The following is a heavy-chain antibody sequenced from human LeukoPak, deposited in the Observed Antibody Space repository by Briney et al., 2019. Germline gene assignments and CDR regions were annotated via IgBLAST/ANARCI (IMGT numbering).Heavy chain of an antibody. CDR2: IRYDGSSK. V-gene: IGHV3-30*02. Sequence: GGSLRLSCAASGFTFSNYAMHWVRQAPGKGLEWLAYIRYDGSSKYYADFVKGRFTISRDNAKNSVFLQMNNLRAEDTAIYYCARRGYHDSSGYDYWGQGTLVTVSS. CDR1: GFTFSNYA. J-gene: IGHJ4*02. D-gene: IGHD3-22*01. CDR3: ARRGYHDSSGYDY.